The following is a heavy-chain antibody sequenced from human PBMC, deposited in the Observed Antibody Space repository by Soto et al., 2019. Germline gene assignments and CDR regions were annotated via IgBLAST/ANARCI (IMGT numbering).Heavy chain of an antibody. CDR3: ARGSGGHNYYYGMDV. CDR1: GFTFSTYW. Sequence: EVQLVESGGGLVQPGGSLRLSCTASGFTFSTYWMSWVRQAPGMGLEWVANIGEDGSGKYYVDSVKGRFTISRDNAKNSLYRQMNSLRADDTAVYYCARGSGGHNYYYGMDVWRQGPTVTVSS. CDR2: IGEDGSGK. J-gene: IGHJ6*02. D-gene: IGHD2-15*01. V-gene: IGHV3-7*03.